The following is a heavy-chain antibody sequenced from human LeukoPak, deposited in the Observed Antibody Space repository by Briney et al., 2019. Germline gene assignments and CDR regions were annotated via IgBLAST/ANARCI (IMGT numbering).Heavy chain of an antibody. CDR2: IYNSGST. J-gene: IGHJ6*02. Sequence: SQTLSLTCAVSGGSISSGGYSWSWIRQPPGKGLEWIGYIYNSGSTYYNPPLKSRVTISVDRSKNHFSLKLSSVTAADTAVYYCARVSGYSYGPGPIYGMDVWGQGTTVTVSS. CDR1: GGSISSGGYS. CDR3: ARVSGYSYGPGPIYGMDV. V-gene: IGHV4-30-2*01. D-gene: IGHD5-18*01.